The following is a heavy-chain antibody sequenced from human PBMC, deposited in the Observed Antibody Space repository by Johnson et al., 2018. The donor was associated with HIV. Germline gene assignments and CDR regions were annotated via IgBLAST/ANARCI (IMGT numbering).Heavy chain of an antibody. Sequence: QVQLVESGGGLVQPGGSLRLSCAASGFTFSTYAMHWVRQAPGQGLEWVAFIRYDGSRKHYADSVKGRFTISRDNSKNTLYLQMNSLRAEDTAVYYCARDPSPSSYRAFDIWGQGAMVTVSS. J-gene: IGHJ3*02. CDR1: GFTFSTYA. V-gene: IGHV3-30*02. CDR2: IRYDGSRK. CDR3: ARDPSPSSYRAFDI. D-gene: IGHD5-12*01.